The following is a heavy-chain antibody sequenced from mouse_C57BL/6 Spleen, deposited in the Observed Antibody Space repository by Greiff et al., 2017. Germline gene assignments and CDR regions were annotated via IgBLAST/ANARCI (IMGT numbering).Heavy chain of an antibody. CDR1: GFSFNTYA. J-gene: IGHJ4*01. D-gene: IGHD2-4*01. V-gene: IGHV10-1*01. Sequence: DVKLVESGGGLVQPKGSLKLSCAASGFSFNTYAMNWVRQAPGKGLEWVARIRSKSNNYATYYADSVKDRFTISRDDSESMLYLQMNNLKTEDTAMYYCVRHRDYDGAMDYWGQGTSVTVSS. CDR2: IRSKSNNYAT. CDR3: VRHRDYDGAMDY.